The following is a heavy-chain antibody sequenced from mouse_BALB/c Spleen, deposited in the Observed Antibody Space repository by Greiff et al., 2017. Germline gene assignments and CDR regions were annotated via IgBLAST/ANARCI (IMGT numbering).Heavy chain of an antibody. D-gene: IGHD1-2*01. CDR3: TRGFTTATFDY. CDR1: GYTFTSYW. Sequence: QVQLQQPGAELVRPGASVKLSCKASGYTFTSYWINWVKQRPGQGLEWIGNIYPSDSYTNYNQKFKDKATLTVDKSSSTAYMQLSSPTSEDSAVYYCTRGFTTATFDYWGQGTTLTVSS. V-gene: IGHV1-69*02. CDR2: IYPSDSYT. J-gene: IGHJ2*01.